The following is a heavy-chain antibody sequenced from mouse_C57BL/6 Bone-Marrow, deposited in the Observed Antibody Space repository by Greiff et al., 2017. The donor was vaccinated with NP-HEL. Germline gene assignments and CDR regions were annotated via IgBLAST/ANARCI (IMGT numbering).Heavy chain of an antibody. J-gene: IGHJ4*01. CDR2: IDPSDSYT. CDR1: GYTFTSYW. V-gene: IGHV1-69*01. Sequence: VQLQQPGAELVMPGASVKLSCKASGYTFTSYWMHWVKQRPGQGLEWIGEIDPSDSYTNYNQKFKGKSTLTVDKSSSTAYMQLSSLTSEDSAVYYCARELRLQAMDYWGQGTSVTVSS. D-gene: IGHD3-2*02. CDR3: ARELRLQAMDY.